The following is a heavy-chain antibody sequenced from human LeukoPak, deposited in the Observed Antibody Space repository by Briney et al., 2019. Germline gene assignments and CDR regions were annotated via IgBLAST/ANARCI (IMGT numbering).Heavy chain of an antibody. V-gene: IGHV3-23*01. D-gene: IGHD2-21*02. Sequence: GGSLRLSCAASGFTFSSYAMSWVRQAPGKGLEWVSAISGSGGSTYYADSVKGRFTTSRDNSKNTLYLQMNSLRAEDTAVYYCAKDLVVTGRFDYWGQGTLVTVSS. CDR2: ISGSGGST. CDR1: GFTFSSYA. CDR3: AKDLVVTGRFDY. J-gene: IGHJ4*02.